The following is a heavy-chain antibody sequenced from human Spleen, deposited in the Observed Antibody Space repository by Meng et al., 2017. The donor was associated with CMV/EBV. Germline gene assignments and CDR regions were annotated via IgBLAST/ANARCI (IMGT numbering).Heavy chain of an antibody. Sequence: SETLSLTCTVSGDSVITGSYYWTWIRQPPGKGLEWIGYIYYNGITNYNASLKSRVTISADTSRKQFSLKLTSVTAADTAIYFWARDNVVAGSFDFWGQGILVTVSS. CDR1: GDSVITGSYY. CDR3: ARDNVVAGSFDF. D-gene: IGHD6-19*01. CDR2: IYYNGIT. J-gene: IGHJ4*02. V-gene: IGHV4-61*01.